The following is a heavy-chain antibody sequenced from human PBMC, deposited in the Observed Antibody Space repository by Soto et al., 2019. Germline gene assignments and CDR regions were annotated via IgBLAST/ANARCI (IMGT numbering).Heavy chain of an antibody. Sequence: EVQLVESGGGLVQPGGSLRLSCAASGFSFSSYWMHWVRQAPGKGPVCVSRINIDGSSTNYADSVKGRFTISRDNAKNTLYLHMNSLRAEDTAVYYCGRGEDVLTGYYWSYCGQGTLVTVSS. CDR2: INIDGSST. J-gene: IGHJ4*02. V-gene: IGHV3-74*02. CDR1: GFSFSSYW. CDR3: GRGEDVLTGYYWSY. D-gene: IGHD3-9*01.